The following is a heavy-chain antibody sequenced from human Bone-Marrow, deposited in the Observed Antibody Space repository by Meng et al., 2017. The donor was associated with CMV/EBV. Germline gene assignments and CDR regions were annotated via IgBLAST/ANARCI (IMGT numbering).Heavy chain of an antibody. CDR1: GFTVSSNY. CDR2: ISSSSTYI. CDR3: ARTSYNWNDVSWFDP. D-gene: IGHD1-20*01. J-gene: IGHJ5*02. Sequence: GGSLRLSCAASGFTVSSNYMSWVRQAPGKGLEWVSSISSSSTYIYYGDSVKGRFTVSRDNAKNSLYLQMNSLRAEDTAVYYCARTSYNWNDVSWFDPWGQGTLVTVSS. V-gene: IGHV3-21*01.